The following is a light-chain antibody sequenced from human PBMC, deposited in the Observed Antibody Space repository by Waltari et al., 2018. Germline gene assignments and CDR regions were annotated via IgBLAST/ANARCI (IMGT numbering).Light chain of an antibody. CDR3: SSYAGSSTVV. J-gene: IGLJ2*01. V-gene: IGLV2-14*03. CDR2: DVT. CDR1: SSDIGGYNS. Sequence: QSALTQPAAVSRSPGQSTTISFGGSSSDIGGYNSVSWYQPQPDTAPQLILYDVTKRASGVSHRCSASKPGNTASLSISGLQADDEAVYHCSSYAGSSTVVFGGGTKLTVL.